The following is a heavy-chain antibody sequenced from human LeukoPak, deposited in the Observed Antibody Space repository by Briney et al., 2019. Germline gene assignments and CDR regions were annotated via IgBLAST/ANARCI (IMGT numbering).Heavy chain of an antibody. CDR3: ARGWLAETTVVTPYNY. V-gene: IGHV1-69*13. J-gene: IGHJ4*02. CDR1: GGTFSSYA. D-gene: IGHD4-23*01. Sequence: SVKVSCKASGGTFSSYAISWVRQAPGQGLEWMGGIIPMFGTANYAQKFRGRVTITAVESMSTAYMELTSLRYEDTAVYYCARGWLAETTVVTPYNYWGQGTLVTVSS. CDR2: IIPMFGTA.